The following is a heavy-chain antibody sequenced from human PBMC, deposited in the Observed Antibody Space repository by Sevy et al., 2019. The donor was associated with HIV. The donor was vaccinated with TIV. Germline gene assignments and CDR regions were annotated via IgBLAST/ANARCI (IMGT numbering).Heavy chain of an antibody. CDR3: AREDMATTRGPFDY. Sequence: GGSLRLSCAASGFTISDYYMTWIRQAPGKGLEWVSYISSSGSTIYYADSVKGRFTISRDNAKNSLYLQMNSLRAEDTAVYYCAREDMATTRGPFDYWGQGTLVTVSS. V-gene: IGHV3-11*01. D-gene: IGHD5-12*01. CDR1: GFTISDYY. CDR2: ISSSGSTI. J-gene: IGHJ4*02.